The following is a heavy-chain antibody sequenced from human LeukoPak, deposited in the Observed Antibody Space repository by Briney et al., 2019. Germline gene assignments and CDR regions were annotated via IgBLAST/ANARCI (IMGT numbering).Heavy chain of an antibody. CDR1: GGSISSYY. D-gene: IGHD1-14*01. J-gene: IGHJ4*02. Sequence: SETLSLTCTVSGGSISSYYRSWIRQPPGKGLEWIGYIYYSGSTYYNPSLKSRVTISVDTSKNQFSLKLSSVTAADTAVYYCARGVNLLYWGQGTLVTVSS. CDR3: ARGVNLLY. CDR2: IYYSGST. V-gene: IGHV4-30-4*01.